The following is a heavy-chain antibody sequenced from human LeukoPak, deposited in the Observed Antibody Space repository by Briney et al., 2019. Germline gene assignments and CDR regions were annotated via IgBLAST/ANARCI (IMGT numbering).Heavy chain of an antibody. Sequence: GGSLRLSCAASGFTFSSYAMSWVRQAPGKGLEWVSAISGSGGSTYYADSVKGRFTISRDNFKNTVYLEMNSLRAEDTSLYYCAKGLDFWSGYSHGMDVWGQGTTVTVSS. J-gene: IGHJ6*02. CDR3: AKGLDFWSGYSHGMDV. CDR1: GFTFSSYA. CDR2: ISGSGGST. V-gene: IGHV3-23*01. D-gene: IGHD3-3*01.